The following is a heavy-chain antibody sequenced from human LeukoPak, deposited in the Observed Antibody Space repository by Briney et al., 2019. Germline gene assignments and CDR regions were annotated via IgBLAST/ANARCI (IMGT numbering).Heavy chain of an antibody. Sequence: PGGSLRLSCAASGFTFSSYSMNWVRQAPGKGLEWVSSISSSSSYIYYADSVKGRFTISRDNSKNTLYLQMNSLRAEDTAIYYCAKQRGTAMVRPFDYWGQGTLVTVSS. CDR1: GFTFSSYS. CDR2: ISSSSSYI. V-gene: IGHV3-21*04. J-gene: IGHJ4*02. D-gene: IGHD5-18*01. CDR3: AKQRGTAMVRPFDY.